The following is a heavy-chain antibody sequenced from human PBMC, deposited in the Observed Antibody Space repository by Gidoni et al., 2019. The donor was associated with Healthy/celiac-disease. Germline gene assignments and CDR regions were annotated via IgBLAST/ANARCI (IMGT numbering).Heavy chain of an antibody. CDR2: IRSKAYGETT. D-gene: IGHD6-13*01. CDR1: GFTFGDYA. Sequence: EVQLVESGGGLVQPGRSLRLSCRISGFTFGDYAMSWFRQAPGKGLQWVGFIRSKAYGETTQYAASLKGRFTISRDDSKSIVYLQMISLQTEDTAVYYCTRGSSSSRLLYWGQGTLVTVSS. J-gene: IGHJ4*02. CDR3: TRGSSSSRLLY. V-gene: IGHV3-49*03.